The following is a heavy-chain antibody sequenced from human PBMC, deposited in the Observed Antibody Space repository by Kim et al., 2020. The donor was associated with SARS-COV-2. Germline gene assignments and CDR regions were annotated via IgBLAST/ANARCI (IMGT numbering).Heavy chain of an antibody. CDR3: AKDWLATIRFSLSDY. CDR1: GFTFSSYA. D-gene: IGHD5-12*01. J-gene: IGHJ4*02. V-gene: IGHV3-23*01. Sequence: GGSLRLSCAASGFTFSSYALSWVRQAPGKGLEWVSAISGSGGSTYYADSVKGRFTISRDNSKNTLYLQMNSLRAEDTAVYYCAKDWLATIRFSLSDYWGQGALVTVSS. CDR2: ISGSGGST.